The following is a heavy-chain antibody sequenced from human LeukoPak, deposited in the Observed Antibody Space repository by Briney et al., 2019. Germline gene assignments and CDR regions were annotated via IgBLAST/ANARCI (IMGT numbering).Heavy chain of an antibody. D-gene: IGHD3-10*01. CDR1: GFTFGAYW. CDR2: IKQDGNEK. CDR3: VRSLERFGTRDY. Sequence: GGSLRLSSAASGFTFGAYWMTWVRQAPGKGQEWVANIKQDGNEKYYMDSVKGRFTISRDNAKKSLFLQMNSLTAEDTALYYCVRSLERFGTRDYWGQGTLVTVSS. J-gene: IGHJ4*02. V-gene: IGHV3-7*01.